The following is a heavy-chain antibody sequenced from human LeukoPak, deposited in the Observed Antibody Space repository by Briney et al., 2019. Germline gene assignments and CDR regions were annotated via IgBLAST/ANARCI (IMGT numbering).Heavy chain of an antibody. CDR1: GFTFNNYN. CDR3: AKDPPSFHH. CDR2: ISSSSTYI. J-gene: IGHJ1*01. V-gene: IGHV3-21*01. Sequence: GGSLRLSCAASGFTFNNYNMNWVRQAPGKGLEWVSSISSSSTYIYYADSVKGRLTISRANAKNSLYLQMNSLRAEDTAIYYCAKDPPSFHHWGQGTLVTVSS.